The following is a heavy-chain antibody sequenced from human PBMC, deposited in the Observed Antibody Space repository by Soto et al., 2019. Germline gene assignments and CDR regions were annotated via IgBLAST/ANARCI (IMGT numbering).Heavy chain of an antibody. CDR2: ISWNSGSI. CDR1: GFTFDDYA. D-gene: IGHD4-17*01. CDR3: AKSLDYGDYDSPEIDY. V-gene: IGHV3-9*01. J-gene: IGHJ4*02. Sequence: ESGGGLVQPGRSLRLSCAASGFTFDDYAMHWVRQAPGKGLEWVSGISWNSGSIGYADSVKGRFTISRDNAKNSLYLQMNSLRAEDTALYYCAKSLDYGDYDSPEIDYWGQGTLVTVSS.